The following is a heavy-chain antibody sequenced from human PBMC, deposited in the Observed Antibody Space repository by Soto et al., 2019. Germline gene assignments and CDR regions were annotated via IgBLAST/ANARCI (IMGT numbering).Heavy chain of an antibody. D-gene: IGHD6-19*01. CDR1: GGSISSYY. Sequence: SETLSLTCTVSGGSISSYYWSWIRQPPGKGLEWIGYIYYSGSTNYNPSLKSRVTISVDTSKNQFSLKLSSVTAADTAVYYCARLPPPGYSSGWQEAFDYWGQGTLVTVSS. CDR3: ARLPPPGYSSGWQEAFDY. CDR2: IYYSGST. J-gene: IGHJ4*02. V-gene: IGHV4-59*08.